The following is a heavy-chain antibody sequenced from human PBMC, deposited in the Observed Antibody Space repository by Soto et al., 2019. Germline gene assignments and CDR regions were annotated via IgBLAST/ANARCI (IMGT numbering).Heavy chain of an antibody. CDR3: AGRARPDFYYMDF. Sequence: EVQLAESGGGLAQPGGSLRLSCAASGFTLSGYAMDWVHQAPGKGLEYVSGISSNGVGTYYANSVQGRFTISRDNSKNTVYLQMGSLSPEDMAVYYCAGRARPDFYYMDFWGKGTTVTVSS. CDR1: GFTLSGYA. J-gene: IGHJ6*03. V-gene: IGHV3-64*01. CDR2: ISSNGVGT. D-gene: IGHD6-6*01.